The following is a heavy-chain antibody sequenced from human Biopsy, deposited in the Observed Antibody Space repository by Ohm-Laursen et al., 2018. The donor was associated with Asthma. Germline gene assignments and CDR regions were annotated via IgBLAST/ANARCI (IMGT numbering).Heavy chain of an antibody. V-gene: IGHV4-59*11. CDR2: VSHTGST. CDR3: ARLADCSGGACYSYGWFDP. D-gene: IGHD2-15*01. CDR1: GGSIRSHD. J-gene: IGHJ5*02. Sequence: SETLSLTCTVSGGSIRSHDWTWIRLPPGKGLAYIGDVSHTGSTNYNPSLKSRVTMSLDTSKSQFSLRLTSVTPADTAVYYFARLADCSGGACYSYGWFDPWGQGTRVTVSS.